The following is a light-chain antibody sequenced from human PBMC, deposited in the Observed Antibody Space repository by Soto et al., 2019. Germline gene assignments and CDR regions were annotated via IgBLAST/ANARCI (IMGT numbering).Light chain of an antibody. CDR2: DAS. V-gene: IGKV3-11*01. CDR1: QSFSSY. CDR3: QQRSNWLGT. J-gene: IGKJ2*01. Sequence: EIVLTQSPATLSLSPGERATLSCRASQSFSSYLAWYQQKPGQAPRPLIYDASNRATGIPARFSGSGSGTDFTLTISSLEPEDFAVYYCQQRSNWLGTFGQGTKLEIK.